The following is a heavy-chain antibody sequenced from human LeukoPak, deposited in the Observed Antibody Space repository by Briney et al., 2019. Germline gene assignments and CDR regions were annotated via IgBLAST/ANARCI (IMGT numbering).Heavy chain of an antibody. CDR1: GVSISSSNW. V-gene: IGHV4-4*02. CDR3: AREGAARNFDY. J-gene: IGHJ4*02. D-gene: IGHD6-6*01. CDR2: IYHSGST. Sequence: SETLSLTCAVSGVSISSSNWWSWVRQPPGKGLEWIGEIYHSGSTNYNPSLKSRVTISVDKSNNQFSLKLSSVTAADTAVYYCAREGAARNFDYWGQGILVTVSS.